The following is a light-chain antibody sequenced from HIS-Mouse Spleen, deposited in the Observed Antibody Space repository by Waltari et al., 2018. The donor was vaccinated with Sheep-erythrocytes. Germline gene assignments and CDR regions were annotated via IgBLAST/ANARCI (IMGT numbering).Light chain of an antibody. CDR2: ADS. V-gene: IGLV3-21*03. Sequence: SYVLTQPPSVSVAPGKMARITCGGNNIGSKSVHWYQQKPGQAPVLVVYADSDRPSGIPERFSGSNSGNTATLTISRVEAGDEADYYCQVWDSSSDPHVVFGGGTKLTVL. J-gene: IGLJ2*01. CDR1: NIGSKS. CDR3: QVWDSSSDPHVV.